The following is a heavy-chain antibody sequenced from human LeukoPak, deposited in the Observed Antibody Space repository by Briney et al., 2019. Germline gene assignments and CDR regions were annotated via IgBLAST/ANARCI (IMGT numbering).Heavy chain of an antibody. J-gene: IGHJ6*02. CDR1: GYTFTSSV. V-gene: IGHV1-18*01. CDR3: ARDEDTYYYYYGMDV. CDR2: ISAYNGNT. Sequence: GASVKVSCKASGYTFTSSVISWVRQAPGQGLEWMGWISAYNGNTNYAQKLQGRVTMTTDTSTSTSYMELRSLRSDDTAVYYCARDEDTYYYYYGMDVWGQGTTVTVSS.